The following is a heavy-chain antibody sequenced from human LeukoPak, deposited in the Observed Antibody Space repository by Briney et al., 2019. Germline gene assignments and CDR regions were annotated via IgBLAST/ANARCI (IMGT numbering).Heavy chain of an antibody. J-gene: IGHJ4*02. CDR1: GFTFSSYG. CDR3: ARDPRGPTGYDSSARDTFDY. V-gene: IGHV3-30*03. D-gene: IGHD3-22*01. Sequence: PGRSLRLSCAASGFTFSSYGMHWVRQAPGKGLEWGAVVLYDGSMQYYADSVKGRFTASRDNSKNTLYLRVSSLRVDDTAVYYCARDPRGPTGYDSSARDTFDYWGQGTLVTVSS. CDR2: VLYDGSMQ.